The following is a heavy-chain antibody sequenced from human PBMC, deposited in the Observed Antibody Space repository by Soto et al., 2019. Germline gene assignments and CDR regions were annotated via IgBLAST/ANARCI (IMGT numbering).Heavy chain of an antibody. CDR3: ARVPWQWLGGYAFDI. D-gene: IGHD6-19*01. J-gene: IGHJ3*02. Sequence: QVQLQESGPGLVKPSETLSLTCTVSGGSINSYYWSWIRQPPGKGLEWIGYIYYSGSTNYNPSLTSRVSISVDTSKNQFTLKLSSVTAADTAVYYCARVPWQWLGGYAFDIWGQGTMVTVSS. CDR1: GGSINSYY. V-gene: IGHV4-59*01. CDR2: IYYSGST.